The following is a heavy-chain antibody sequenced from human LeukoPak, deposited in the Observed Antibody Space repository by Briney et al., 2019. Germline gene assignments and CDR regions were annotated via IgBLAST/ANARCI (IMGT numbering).Heavy chain of an antibody. D-gene: IGHD3-22*01. J-gene: IGHJ5*02. CDR3: ARDLDYYDSTWFDP. V-gene: IGHV4-38-2*02. Sequence: SETLSLTCTVSGYSISSGYYWGWVRPPPGKGLEWIGSIYHSGSTYYNPSLKSRVTISVDTSKNQFSLKLISVTAADTAVYYCARDLDYYDSTWFDPWGQGTLVTVSS. CDR1: GYSISSGYY. CDR2: IYHSGST.